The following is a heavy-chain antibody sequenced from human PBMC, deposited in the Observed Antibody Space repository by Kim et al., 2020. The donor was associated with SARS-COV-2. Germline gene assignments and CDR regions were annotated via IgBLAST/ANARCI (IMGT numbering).Heavy chain of an antibody. CDR2: IWYDGSNK. D-gene: IGHD3-16*02. CDR3: ARGLGELSPRRGMGWFDP. Sequence: GGSLRLSCAASGFTFSSYGMHWVRQAPGKGLEWVAVIWYDGSNKYYADSVKGRFTISRDNSKNTLYLQMNSLRAEDTAVYYCARGLGELSPRRGMGWFDPWGQGTLVTVSS. CDR1: GFTFSSYG. J-gene: IGHJ5*02. V-gene: IGHV3-33*01.